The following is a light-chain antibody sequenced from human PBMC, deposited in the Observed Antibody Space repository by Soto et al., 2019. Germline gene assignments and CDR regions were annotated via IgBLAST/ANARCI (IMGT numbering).Light chain of an antibody. CDR2: DAS. J-gene: IGKJ1*01. CDR1: QTISNW. V-gene: IGKV1-5*01. CDR3: MQPLQSWT. Sequence: DIQMTQSPSTLSASVGDRVTITCRASQTISNWLAWYQQKPGKAPKLLIYDASSLESGVPSRFSGSGSGTEFTLTISSLQPDDVGVYYCMQPLQSWTFGQGTKVDIK.